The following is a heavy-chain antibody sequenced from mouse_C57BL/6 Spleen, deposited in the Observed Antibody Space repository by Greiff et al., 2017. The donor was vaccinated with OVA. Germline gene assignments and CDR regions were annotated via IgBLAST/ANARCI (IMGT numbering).Heavy chain of an antibody. CDR1: GFTFSDYG. J-gene: IGHJ4*01. CDR2: ISNLAYSI. CDR3: ARLKDDGYYGAMDY. Sequence: EVKLVESGGGLVQPGGSLKLSCAASGFTFSDYGMAWVRQAPRKGPEWVAFISNLAYSIYYADTVTGRFTISRENAKNTLYLEMSSLRSEDTAMYYCARLKDDGYYGAMDYWGQGTSVTVSS. V-gene: IGHV5-15*01. D-gene: IGHD2-3*01.